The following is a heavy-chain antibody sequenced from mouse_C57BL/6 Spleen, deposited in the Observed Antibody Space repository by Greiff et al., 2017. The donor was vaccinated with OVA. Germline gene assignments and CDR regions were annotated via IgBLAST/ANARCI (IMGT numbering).Heavy chain of an antibody. CDR1: GFTFSDYY. V-gene: IGHV5-16*01. Sequence: EVKLMESEGGLVQPGSSMKLSCTASGFTFSDYYMAWVRQVPEKGLEWVANINYDGSSTYYLDSLKSRFNISRDNAKNILYLQMSSLKSEDTATYYCARDTGYDYIYAMDYWGQGTSVTVS. J-gene: IGHJ4*01. D-gene: IGHD2-4*01. CDR2: INYDGSST. CDR3: ARDTGYDYIYAMDY.